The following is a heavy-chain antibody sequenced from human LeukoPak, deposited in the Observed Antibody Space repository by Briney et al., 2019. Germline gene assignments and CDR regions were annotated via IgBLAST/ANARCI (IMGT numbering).Heavy chain of an antibody. Sequence: PSETLSLTCTVSGGSISNYYWSWIRQPPGKGLEWIGYIYYSGSTNYNPSLKSRVTISVDTSKNQFSLNLSSVTAADTAMYYCARDRSPEGYYDSSHWDYYHGMDVWGQGTTVTVSS. D-gene: IGHD3-22*01. J-gene: IGHJ6*02. CDR1: GGSISNYY. CDR3: ARDRSPEGYYDSSHWDYYHGMDV. V-gene: IGHV4-59*01. CDR2: IYYSGST.